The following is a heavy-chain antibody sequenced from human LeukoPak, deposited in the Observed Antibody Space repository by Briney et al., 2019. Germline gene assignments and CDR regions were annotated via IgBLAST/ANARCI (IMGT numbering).Heavy chain of an antibody. Sequence: PSETLSLTCTVSGGSISNYYWSWIRQPPGKGLEWIGYIYYSGSTNYNPSLKSRVTISVDTSKNQFSLNLSSVTAADTAMYYCARDRSPEGYYDSSHWDYYHGMDVWGQGTTVTVSS. D-gene: IGHD3-22*01. J-gene: IGHJ6*02. CDR1: GGSISNYY. CDR3: ARDRSPEGYYDSSHWDYYHGMDV. V-gene: IGHV4-59*01. CDR2: IYYSGST.